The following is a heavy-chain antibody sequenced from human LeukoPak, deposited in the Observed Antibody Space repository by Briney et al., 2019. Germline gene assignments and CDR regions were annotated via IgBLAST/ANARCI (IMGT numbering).Heavy chain of an antibody. J-gene: IGHJ6*04. CDR1: GYTFTGYY. Sequence: ASVKVSCKASGYTFTGYYMHWVRQAPGQGLEWMGWINPNSGGTNYAQKFQGWVTMTRDTSISTAYMELSRLRSDDTAVYYCARGGQLRYFDRTGVYYYGMDVWGKGTTVTVSS. D-gene: IGHD3-9*01. CDR2: INPNSGGT. CDR3: ARGGQLRYFDRTGVYYYGMDV. V-gene: IGHV1-2*04.